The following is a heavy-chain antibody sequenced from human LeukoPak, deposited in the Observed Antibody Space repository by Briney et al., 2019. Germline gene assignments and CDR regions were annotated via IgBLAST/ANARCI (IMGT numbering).Heavy chain of an antibody. CDR3: AKDSGPNYYDSSGYFDY. J-gene: IGHJ4*02. V-gene: IGHV3-9*01. D-gene: IGHD3-22*01. CDR2: ISWNSGSM. Sequence: GRSLRLSCAASGFTFDDYAMHWVRQVPGKGLEWVSDISWNSGSMDYADSVKGRFTISRDNAKNSLYLQMNSLRPEDAALYYCAKDSGPNYYDSSGYFDYWGQGTLVTVSS. CDR1: GFTFDDYA.